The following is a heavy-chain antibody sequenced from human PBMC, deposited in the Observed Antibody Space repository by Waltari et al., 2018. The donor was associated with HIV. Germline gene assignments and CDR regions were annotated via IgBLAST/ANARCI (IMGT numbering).Heavy chain of an antibody. CDR1: GFTFSNHG. D-gene: IGHD3-10*01. V-gene: IGHV3-33*05. Sequence: QVQLVESGGGVVQPGRSLRLSCAASGFTFSNHGMHWLRQAPGKGLEWVAVLSYDGSDKYNADSVRGRFTISRDNSKNTLYLQMNNLRAEDTAVYFCARRGVLTYYYTMDVWGQGTTVTVSS. CDR3: ARRGVLTYYYTMDV. CDR2: LSYDGSDK. J-gene: IGHJ6*02.